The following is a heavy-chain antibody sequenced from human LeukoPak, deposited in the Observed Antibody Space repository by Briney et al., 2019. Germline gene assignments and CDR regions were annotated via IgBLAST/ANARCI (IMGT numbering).Heavy chain of an antibody. CDR2: INAGNGNT. J-gene: IGHJ4*02. V-gene: IGHV1-3*01. D-gene: IGHD3-16*01. CDR1: GYTFTSYA. Sequence: ASVKVSCKASGYTFTSYAMHWVRQAPGQRLEWMGWINAGNGNTKYSQKFQGRVTITRDTSASTAYMELSSLRSEDTAVYYCARDGGFSRLNDYWGQGTLVTVSS. CDR3: ARDGGFSRLNDY.